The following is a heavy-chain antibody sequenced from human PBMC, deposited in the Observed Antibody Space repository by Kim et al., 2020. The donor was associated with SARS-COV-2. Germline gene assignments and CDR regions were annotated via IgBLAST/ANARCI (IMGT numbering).Heavy chain of an antibody. CDR3: ASELTVFGP. CDR2: GST. Sequence: GSTYYNPSLKSRVTISVDTSKNQFSRKLGSVTAADTAVYYCASELTVFGPWGQGTLVTVSS. V-gene: IGHV4-30-2*04. J-gene: IGHJ5*02. D-gene: IGHD3-9*01.